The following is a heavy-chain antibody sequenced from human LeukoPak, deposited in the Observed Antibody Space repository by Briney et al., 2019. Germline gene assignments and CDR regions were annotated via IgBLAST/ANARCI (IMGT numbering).Heavy chain of an antibody. CDR2: IYTSGST. D-gene: IGHD3-10*01. J-gene: IGHJ5*02. CDR1: GGPISRGSYY. CDR3: AREISGGGFDP. V-gene: IGHV4-61*02. Sequence: SETLSLTCTVSGGPISRGSYYWSWIRQPAGKGLEWIGRIYTSGSTNYNPSLKSRVTISVDTSKNQFSLKLSSVTAADTAVYYCAREISGGGFDPWGQGTLVTVSS.